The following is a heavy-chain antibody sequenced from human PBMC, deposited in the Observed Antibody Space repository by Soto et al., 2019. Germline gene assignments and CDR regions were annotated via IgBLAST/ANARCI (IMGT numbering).Heavy chain of an antibody. CDR1: GYTFTSYY. CDR2: INPSGTTT. J-gene: IGHJ6*02. CDR3: ARPQIAIHYYYGMDV. Sequence: QVQLVQSGAEVKKPGASVKVSCKASGYTFTSYYMHWVRQAPGQGLEWMGIINPSGTTTDYAQKFQGRVTMTRDTSTSTYYIELSSLRSEDTAVYYGARPQIAIHYYYGMDVWGQGTTVTVSS. V-gene: IGHV1-46*03.